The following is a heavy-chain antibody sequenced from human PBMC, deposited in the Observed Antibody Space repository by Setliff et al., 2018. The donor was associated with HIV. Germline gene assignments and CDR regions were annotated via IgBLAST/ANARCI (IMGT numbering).Heavy chain of an antibody. CDR3: ARSGAGYSTGPLYYYMDV. D-gene: IGHD5-18*01. V-gene: IGHV1-2*02. CDR1: RYTFTDYY. Sequence: VKVSCKASRYTFTDYYMHWVRQAPGQGLEWMGWINPNNGDTNYAQHFQDRVSMTRDTSISTVYMELSRLGSDDTAVYYCARSGAGYSTGPLYYYMDVWGKGTTVTVSS. J-gene: IGHJ6*03. CDR2: INPNNGDT.